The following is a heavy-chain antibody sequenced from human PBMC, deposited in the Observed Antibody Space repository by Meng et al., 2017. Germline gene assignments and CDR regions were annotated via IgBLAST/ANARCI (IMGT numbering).Heavy chain of an antibody. CDR2: MNPNSGNT. V-gene: IGHV1-8*01. Sequence: QVQLVQSGEEVKTPGASVKVSCKASGYTLTSYDINWVRQATGQGLEWMGWMNPNSGNTGYAQKFQGRVTMTRNTSISTAYMELSSLRSEDTAVYYCARGLNDYVWGSYRHFDYWGQGTLVTVSS. J-gene: IGHJ4*02. D-gene: IGHD3-16*02. CDR3: ARGLNDYVWGSYRHFDY. CDR1: GYTLTSYD.